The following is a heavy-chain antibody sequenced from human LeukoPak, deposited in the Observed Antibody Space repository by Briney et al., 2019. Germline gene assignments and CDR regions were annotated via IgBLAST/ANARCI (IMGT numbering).Heavy chain of an antibody. V-gene: IGHV4-34*01. CDR1: GGSFSGYY. D-gene: IGHD3-9*01. CDR3: ARALRTYYDILTGYYTPSYFDY. CDR2: INHSGST. Sequence: ASETLSLTCAVYGGSFSGYYWSWIRQPPGKGLEWIGEINHSGSTNYNPSLKSRVTISVDTSKNQFSLKLSSVTAADTAVYYCARALRTYYDILTGYYTPSYFDYWGQGTLVTVSS. J-gene: IGHJ4*02.